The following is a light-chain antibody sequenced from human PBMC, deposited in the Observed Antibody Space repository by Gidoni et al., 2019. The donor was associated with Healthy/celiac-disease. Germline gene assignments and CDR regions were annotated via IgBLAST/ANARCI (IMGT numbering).Light chain of an antibody. Sequence: EIVLTQSPATLSLSPGDSAPLSCTASPSVSSYLAWFQQKPGQAPRLLISSASNRATGIPARFSGSGSGTDFNLTSSSVEPEDVAVYYCQQRSNWPLTFGGGTKVEIK. CDR3: QQRSNWPLT. J-gene: IGKJ4*01. CDR2: SAS. V-gene: IGKV3-11*01. CDR1: PSVSSY.